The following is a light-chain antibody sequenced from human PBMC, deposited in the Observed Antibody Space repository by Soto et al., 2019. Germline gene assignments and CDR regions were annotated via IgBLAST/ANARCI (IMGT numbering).Light chain of an antibody. V-gene: IGKV3-20*01. CDR2: GAS. CDR1: QSVGGH. J-gene: IGKJ1*01. Sequence: EIVLTQSPATLSLSRGERATVSCRASQSVGGHLAWFQERRGQAPRLLIYGASSRATGIPDRFSGRGSGTHFTLTISRLEPEDFVVYFCQQYDVSQITFGLGTKVDI. CDR3: QQYDVSQIT.